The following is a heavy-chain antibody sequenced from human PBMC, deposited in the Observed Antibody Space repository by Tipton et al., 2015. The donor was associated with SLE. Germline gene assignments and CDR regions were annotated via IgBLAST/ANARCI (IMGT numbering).Heavy chain of an antibody. D-gene: IGHD3-22*01. CDR3: ARDRHYDSSGFYALDY. CDR2: ISNSGYTI. V-gene: IGHV3-48*01. J-gene: IGHJ4*02. Sequence: SLRLSCAASGFTFRSYSMNWVRQAPGKGLEWVSYISNSGYTIHYAESVKGRFTVFRDDAKNSLYLQMNSLRAGDTAVYYCARDRHYDSSGFYALDYWGQGTLVTVSS. CDR1: GFTFRSYS.